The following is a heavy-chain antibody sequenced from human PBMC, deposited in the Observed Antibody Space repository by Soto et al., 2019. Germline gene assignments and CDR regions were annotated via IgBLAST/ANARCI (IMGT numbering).Heavy chain of an antibody. CDR1: GFTFSIYS. J-gene: IGHJ4*02. Sequence: EVQLVESGGGLVQPGGSLRLSCAASGFTFSIYSMNWVRQAPGKGLEWVAFIRGTTTGSSTNIYYADSVKGRFTIFRDNGMSALYLEMNSLRVDDTAVYYCAREHHLGDSRPEWGRGSMVIVSS. D-gene: IGHD2-21*01. V-gene: IGHV3-48*01. CDR2: GTTTGSSTNI. CDR3: AREHHLGDSRPE.